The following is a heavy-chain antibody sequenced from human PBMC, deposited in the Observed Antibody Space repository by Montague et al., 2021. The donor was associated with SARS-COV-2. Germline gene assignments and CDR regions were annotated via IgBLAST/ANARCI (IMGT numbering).Heavy chain of an antibody. D-gene: IGHD6-13*01. CDR3: ARVGRQQLVRLSGMDV. J-gene: IGHJ6*02. V-gene: IGHV4-39*07. Sequence: SETLSLTCTVSGASISSSSYYWGWIRQPPGKGLEWIGSIYYSGSTYYNPSLKSRVTISVGTSKNQFSLKLSSVTAADTAVYYCARVGRQQLVRLSGMDVWGQGTTVTVSS. CDR2: IYYSGST. CDR1: GASISSSSYY.